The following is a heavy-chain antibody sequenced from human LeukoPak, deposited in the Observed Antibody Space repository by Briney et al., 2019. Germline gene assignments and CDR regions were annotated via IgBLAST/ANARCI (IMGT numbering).Heavy chain of an antibody. Sequence: SGGSLRLSCAASGFTFSSYSMNWVRQAPGKGLEWVSYISSSSSTIYYADSVKGRFTISRDNAKNSLYLQVNSLRAEDTAVYYCARVIDSSSSGEDYWGQGTLVTVSS. D-gene: IGHD6-6*01. V-gene: IGHV3-48*01. J-gene: IGHJ4*02. CDR3: ARVIDSSSSGEDY. CDR2: ISSSSSTI. CDR1: GFTFSSYS.